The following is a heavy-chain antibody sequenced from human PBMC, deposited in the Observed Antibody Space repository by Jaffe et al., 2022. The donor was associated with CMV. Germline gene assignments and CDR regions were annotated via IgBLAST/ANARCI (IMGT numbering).Heavy chain of an antibody. V-gene: IGHV3-48*03. D-gene: IGHD3-10*01. J-gene: IGHJ3*02. CDR1: GFTFSNYE. CDR2: ISSSYTTI. Sequence: EVQLVESGGGLVQPGGSLRLSCAASGFTFSNYEMNWVRQAPGKGLELVSYISSSYTTIYYADSVKGRFTISRDNAKKSLYLQMNSLRAEDTAVYYCARAFEGLVWFGEKANAVDIWGRGTMVTVSS. CDR3: ARAFEGLVWFGEKANAVDI.